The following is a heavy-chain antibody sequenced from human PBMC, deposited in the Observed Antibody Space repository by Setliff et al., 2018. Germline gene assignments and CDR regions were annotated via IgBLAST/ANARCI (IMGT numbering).Heavy chain of an antibody. Sequence: PGASLKLSCKGSGYSFTNYRIGWVRQMPGKGLEWMGIIYPLDSDTRYSPSFQGQVTISADKSVSTAYLQWSSLKASDTAIYYRARHRGRAAAGTCFDIWGQGTLVTVSS. D-gene: IGHD6-13*01. J-gene: IGHJ4*02. CDR1: GYSFTNYR. V-gene: IGHV5-51*01. CDR3: ARHRGRAAAGTCFDI. CDR2: IYPLDSDT.